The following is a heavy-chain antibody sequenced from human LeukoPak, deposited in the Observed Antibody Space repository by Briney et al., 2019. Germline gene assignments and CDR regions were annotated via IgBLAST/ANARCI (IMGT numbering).Heavy chain of an antibody. CDR3: ARVRSKDVWVSYGTYQYYYYMDV. CDR1: TGSISSYY. CDR2: MCTSWDT. Sequence: SETLSLTCTISTGSISSYYWSWIRQPGGKGLEWIARMCTSWDTNYNPSLKSRVTMSIDTSKNQFSLNLRSVTAADTAVYYCARVRSKDVWVSYGTYQYYYYMDVWGNGTTVTISS. D-gene: IGHD3-16*01. J-gene: IGHJ6*03. V-gene: IGHV4-4*07.